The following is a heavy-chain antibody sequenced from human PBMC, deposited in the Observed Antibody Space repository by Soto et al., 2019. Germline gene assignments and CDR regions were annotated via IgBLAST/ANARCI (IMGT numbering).Heavy chain of an antibody. V-gene: IGHV3-23*01. D-gene: IGHD6-19*01. J-gene: IGHJ4*02. CDR3: AKGLQWLAFDY. CDR2: LSGGGGTT. Sequence: EVQLLESGGGLVQPGGSLTLSCAASGFTFSSYAMGRVRQAPGKGLEWVSTLSGGGGTTHYADSVEGRFTISRDNSKDTLYLQMNSLRAEDTALYYCAKGLQWLAFDYWGQGTLVTVSS. CDR1: GFTFSSYA.